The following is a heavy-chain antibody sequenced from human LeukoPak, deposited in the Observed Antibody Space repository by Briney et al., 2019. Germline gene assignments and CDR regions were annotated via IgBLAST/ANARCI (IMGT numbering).Heavy chain of an antibody. CDR1: GYTFTSCY. J-gene: IGHJ4*02. CDR2: INPSGGST. D-gene: IGHD3-9*01. CDR3: AREGLNYDILTGKPAVYYFDY. Sequence: ASVKVSCKASGYTFTSCYMHWVRQAPGQGLEWMGIINPSGGSTSYAQKFQGRVTMTRDTSTSTVYMELSSLRSEDTAVYYCAREGLNYDILTGKPAVYYFDYWGQGTLVTVSS. V-gene: IGHV1-46*01.